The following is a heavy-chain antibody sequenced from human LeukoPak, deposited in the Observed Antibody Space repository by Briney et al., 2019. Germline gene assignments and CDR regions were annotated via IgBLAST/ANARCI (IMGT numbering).Heavy chain of an antibody. CDR2: MNPNTGNA. CDR1: GYTFTSYY. D-gene: IGHD4-17*01. V-gene: IGHV1-8*03. Sequence: ASVKVSCKASGYTFTSYYMHWVRQAPGQGLEWMGWMNPNTGNAGYAQKFQDRVTITWDASISTAYMDLSSLRSEDTAVYYCARMVYGDYSWFDPWGQGTLVTVSS. CDR3: ARMVYGDYSWFDP. J-gene: IGHJ5*02.